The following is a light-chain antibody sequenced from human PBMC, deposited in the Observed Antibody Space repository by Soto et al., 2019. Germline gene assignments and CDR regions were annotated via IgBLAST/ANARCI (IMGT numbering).Light chain of an antibody. J-gene: IGLJ3*02. CDR1: SGDITYG. V-gene: IGLV4-69*01. Sequence: QSVLTQSPSASASLGASVKLTCTLSSGDITYGISWHQQQPEKGPRFLMKLNSDGSHNKGDGIPDRFSGSSSGAERYLTIASLQLEDEAYYYCQTWGTGIGVFGGGTKVTVL. CDR3: QTWGTGIGV. CDR2: LNSDGSH.